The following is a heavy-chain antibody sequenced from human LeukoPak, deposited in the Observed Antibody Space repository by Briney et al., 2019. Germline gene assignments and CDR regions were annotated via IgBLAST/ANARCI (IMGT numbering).Heavy chain of an antibody. CDR1: GGTFSSYA. J-gene: IGHJ4*02. CDR3: ARDRGYSSSWYGTRFDY. D-gene: IGHD6-13*01. Sequence: ASVKVSCKASGGTFSSYAISWVRQAPGQGLEWMGGIIPIFGTANYAQKFQGRVTITADKSTSTAYMELSSLRSEDTAVYYCARDRGYSSSWYGTRFDYWGQGTLVTVSS. V-gene: IGHV1-69*06. CDR2: IIPIFGTA.